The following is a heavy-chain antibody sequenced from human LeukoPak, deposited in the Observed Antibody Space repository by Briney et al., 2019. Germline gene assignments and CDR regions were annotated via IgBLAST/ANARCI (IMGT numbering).Heavy chain of an antibody. CDR1: GFTLTSYC. J-gene: IGHJ3*02. Sequence: GGSMRLSCEASGFTLTSYCMHWVRQAPGKGLEWVAVISYDGSKKFYADSVKGRFTISRDTSTNTLYLQMNSLRAEDTAVYYCVKDYAYSGYDGEGAFDIWGQGTMVTVS. V-gene: IGHV3-30*18. CDR3: VKDYAYSGYDGEGAFDI. CDR2: ISYDGSKK. D-gene: IGHD5-12*01.